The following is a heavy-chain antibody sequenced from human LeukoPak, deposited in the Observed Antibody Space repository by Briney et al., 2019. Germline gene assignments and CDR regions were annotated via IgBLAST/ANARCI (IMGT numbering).Heavy chain of an antibody. D-gene: IGHD3-22*01. J-gene: IGHJ4*02. Sequence: SETLSLTCSVSGGSISTNYWSWIRQPAGKGLQWIGRIYNTGNTNYSPSLESRVTMSADTSKSQFSLKLSSVTAADTAVYYCARGIFDSSSYYVCAYCGQGSLAPSPQ. CDR2: IYNTGNT. CDR1: GGSISTNY. CDR3: ARGIFDSSSYYVCAY. V-gene: IGHV4-4*07.